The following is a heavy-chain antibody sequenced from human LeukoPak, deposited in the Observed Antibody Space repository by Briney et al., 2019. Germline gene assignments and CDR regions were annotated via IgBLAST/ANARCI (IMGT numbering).Heavy chain of an antibody. D-gene: IGHD3-10*01. J-gene: IGHJ6*03. V-gene: IGHV3-49*04. CDR3: TREATMVRGVIIWEGDYYYYYMDV. CDR2: IRSKAYGGTT. CDR1: GFTFGDYA. Sequence: TGGSLRLSCTASGFTFGDYAMSWVRQAPGKGLEWVGFIRSKAYGGTTEYAASVKGRFTISRDDSKSIAYLQMNSLKTEDTAVYYCTREATMVRGVIIWEGDYYYYYMDVWGKGTTVTVSS.